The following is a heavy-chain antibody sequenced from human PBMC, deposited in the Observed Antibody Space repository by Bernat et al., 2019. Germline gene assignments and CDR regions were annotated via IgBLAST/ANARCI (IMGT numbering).Heavy chain of an antibody. Sequence: QVQLVQSGAEVKKPGASVKVSCKASGYTFTSYDINWVRQATGQGLEWMGWMNPNSGNTGYAQKFQGRVTITRDTSASTAYMELSSLRSEDTAVYYCARGEDTAMVSYYYYGMDVWGQGTTVTVSS. CDR1: GYTFTSYD. CDR2: MNPNSGNT. CDR3: ARGEDTAMVSYYYYGMDV. V-gene: IGHV1-8*01. D-gene: IGHD5-18*01. J-gene: IGHJ6*02.